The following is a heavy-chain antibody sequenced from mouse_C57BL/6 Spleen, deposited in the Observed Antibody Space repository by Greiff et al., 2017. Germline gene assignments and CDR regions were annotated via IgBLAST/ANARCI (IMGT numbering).Heavy chain of an antibody. J-gene: IGHJ4*01. Sequence: EVKVVESGGDLVKPGGSLKLSCAASGFTFSSYGMSWVRQTPDKRLEWVATISSGGSYTYYPDSVKGRFTISRDNAKNTLYLQMSSLKSEDTAMDYCASPYDYDEDYAMDYWGQGTSVTVSS. CDR2: ISSGGSYT. CDR1: GFTFSSYG. V-gene: IGHV5-6*01. D-gene: IGHD2-4*01. CDR3: ASPYDYDEDYAMDY.